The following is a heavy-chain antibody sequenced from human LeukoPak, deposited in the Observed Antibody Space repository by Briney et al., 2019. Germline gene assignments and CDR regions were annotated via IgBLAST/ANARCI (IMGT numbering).Heavy chain of an antibody. J-gene: IGHJ6*02. Sequence: GGSLRLSCAASGFTFSYYAMHWVRQAPGKGLEWVAVISYDGSNKYYADSVKGRFTISRDNSKNTLYLQMNSLRAEDTAVYYCARDLHLLPRYYYYTMDVWGQGTTVTVSS. CDR1: GFTFSYYA. CDR3: ARDLHLLPRYYYYTMDV. V-gene: IGHV3-30-3*01. CDR2: ISYDGSNK. D-gene: IGHD2-15*01.